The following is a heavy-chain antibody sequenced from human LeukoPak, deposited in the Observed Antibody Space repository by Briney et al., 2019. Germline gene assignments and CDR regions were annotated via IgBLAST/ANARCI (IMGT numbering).Heavy chain of an antibody. V-gene: IGHV4-34*01. CDR2: INHSGST. Sequence: SETLSLTCAVYGGSFSGHYWSWIRQPPGKGLEWIGEINHSGSTNYNPSLKSRVTISVDTSKNQFPLKLSSVTAADTAVYYCARGLTAIHPRDYYYGMDVWGQGTTVTVSS. J-gene: IGHJ6*02. D-gene: IGHD2-21*02. CDR1: GGSFSGHY. CDR3: ARGLTAIHPRDYYYGMDV.